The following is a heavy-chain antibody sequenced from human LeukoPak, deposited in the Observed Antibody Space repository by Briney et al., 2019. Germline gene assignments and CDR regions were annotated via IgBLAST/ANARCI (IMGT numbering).Heavy chain of an antibody. V-gene: IGHV3-53*01. Sequence: PGGSLRLSCAASGFTVSSNYMSWVRQAPGKGLEWVSVIYSGGSTYYADSVKGRFTISRDNSKNTLYLQMNSLRAEDTAVYYCAREGSSSSRGGNWLDPWGQGTLVTVSS. D-gene: IGHD6-6*01. CDR2: IYSGGST. CDR3: AREGSSSSRGGNWLDP. CDR1: GFTVSSNY. J-gene: IGHJ5*02.